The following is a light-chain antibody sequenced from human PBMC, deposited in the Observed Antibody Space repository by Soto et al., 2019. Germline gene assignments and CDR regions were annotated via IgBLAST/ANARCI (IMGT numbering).Light chain of an antibody. CDR3: QQYGSSLLT. V-gene: IGKV3-20*01. CDR1: QSVSSY. CDR2: AAS. Sequence: EIVLTQSPATLSLSPGERATLSCRASQSVSSYLAWYQQKPGQAPRLLIYAASSRATGTPDRFSASGSGTDFTLTISRLEPEDFAVYYCQQYGSSLLTFGGGTKVDIK. J-gene: IGKJ4*01.